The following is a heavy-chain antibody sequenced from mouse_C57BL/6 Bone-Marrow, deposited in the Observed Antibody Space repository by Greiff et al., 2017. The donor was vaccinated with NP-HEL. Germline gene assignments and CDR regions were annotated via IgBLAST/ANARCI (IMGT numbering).Heavy chain of an antibody. V-gene: IGHV7-3*01. CDR1: GFTFTDYY. J-gene: IGHJ3*01. Sequence: EVQLVESGGGLVQPGGSLSLSCAASGFTFTDYYMSWVRQPPGKALEWLGFIRNKANGYTTEYSASVKGRFIISRDNSQSILYLQMDALRAEYSATYYCAGGSWFAYWGQGTLVTVSA. D-gene: IGHD1-1*02. CDR2: IRNKANGYTT. CDR3: AGGSWFAY.